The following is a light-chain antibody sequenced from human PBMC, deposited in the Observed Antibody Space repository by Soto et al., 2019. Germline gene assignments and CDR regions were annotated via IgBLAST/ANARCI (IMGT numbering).Light chain of an antibody. V-gene: IGLV2-14*01. CDR1: SSDVGDYNY. CDR3: SSYTSSNTWV. CDR2: EVS. Sequence: QSALTQPASVSGSPGQSITISCTGTSSDVGDYNYVSWYQQHPGKAPKLMYEVSNRPSGVSNRFSGSKSGNTASLTISGLQAEDEADYYCSSYTSSNTWVFGGGTKITVL. J-gene: IGLJ3*02.